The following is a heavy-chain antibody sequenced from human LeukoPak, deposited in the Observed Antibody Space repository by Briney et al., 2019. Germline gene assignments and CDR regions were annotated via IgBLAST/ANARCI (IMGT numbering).Heavy chain of an antibody. V-gene: IGHV3-33*01. Sequence: GGSLRLSCAASGFTFSNSGMHWVRQAPGKGLEWVAVIWYDGSNEYYADAVKGRFMISRDNSKNTVHLKMHSLRVEDTSVYYWARDISMFVNAFDLWGQGTLVAVSS. D-gene: IGHD2/OR15-2a*01. CDR1: GFTFSNSG. J-gene: IGHJ3*01. CDR3: ARDISMFVNAFDL. CDR2: IWYDGSNE.